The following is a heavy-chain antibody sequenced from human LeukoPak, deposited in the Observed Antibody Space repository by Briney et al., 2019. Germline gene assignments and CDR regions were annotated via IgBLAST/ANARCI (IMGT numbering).Heavy chain of an antibody. J-gene: IGHJ3*02. Sequence: PSETLPLTCAVYGGSFSGYYWSWIRQPPGKGLEWIGEINHSGSTNYNPSLKSRVTISVDTSKNQFSLKLSSVTAADTAVYYCARGSSWLARGAFDIWGQGTMVTVSS. CDR1: GGSFSGYY. CDR3: ARGSSWLARGAFDI. V-gene: IGHV4-34*01. CDR2: INHSGST. D-gene: IGHD6-19*01.